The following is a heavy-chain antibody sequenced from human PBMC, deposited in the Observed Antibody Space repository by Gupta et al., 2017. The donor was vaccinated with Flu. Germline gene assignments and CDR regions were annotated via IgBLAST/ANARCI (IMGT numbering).Heavy chain of an antibody. CDR2: ISAYNGNT. V-gene: IGHV1-18*01. CDR1: GYTFTSYG. J-gene: IGHJ3*02. Sequence: QVQLVQSGAEVKKPGASVKVSCKASGYTFTSYGISWVRQAPGQGLEWMGWISAYNGNTNYAQKLQGRVTMTTDTSTSTAYMELRSLRSDDTAVYYCARETYYYGSGSYYNVAFDIWGQGTMVTVSS. D-gene: IGHD3-10*01. CDR3: ARETYYYGSGSYYNVAFDI.